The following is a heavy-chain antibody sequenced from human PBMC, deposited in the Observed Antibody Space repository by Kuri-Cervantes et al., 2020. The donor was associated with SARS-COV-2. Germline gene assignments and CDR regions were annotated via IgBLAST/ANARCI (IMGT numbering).Heavy chain of an antibody. CDR2: TYHRSKWYD. Sequence: SETLSLTCAISGDSVSSKIAAWNWIRQSPSRGLEWLGRTYHRSKWYDDYAVSVKSRISINPDTSKNQFSLHLNSVTPEDTAVYYCARGTNWPPDGWFDPWGQGTLVTVSS. CDR1: GDSVSSKIAA. V-gene: IGHV6-1*01. CDR3: ARGTNWPPDGWFDP. D-gene: IGHD7-27*01. J-gene: IGHJ5*02.